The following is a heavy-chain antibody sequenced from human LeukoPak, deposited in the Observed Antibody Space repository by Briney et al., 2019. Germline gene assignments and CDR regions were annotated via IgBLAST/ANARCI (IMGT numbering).Heavy chain of an antibody. CDR2: INHSGST. CDR3: ARGTRYYYGSGSYYPNWRGNNWFDP. D-gene: IGHD3-10*01. CDR1: GGSFSGYY. J-gene: IGHJ5*02. V-gene: IGHV4-34*01. Sequence: PSETLSLTCAVYGGSFSGYYWSWIRQPPGKGLEWIGEINHSGSTNYNPSLKSRVTISVDTSKNQFSLKLGSVTAADTAVYYCARGTRYYYGSGSYYPNWRGNNWFDPWGQGTLVTVSS.